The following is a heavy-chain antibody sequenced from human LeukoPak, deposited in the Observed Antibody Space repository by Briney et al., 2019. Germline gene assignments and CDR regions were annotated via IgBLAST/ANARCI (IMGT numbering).Heavy chain of an antibody. CDR3: ARDNDSSDPPHFDY. CDR1: GDTFNNYA. CDR2: IIPIFGTT. D-gene: IGHD3-16*01. Sequence: SVKVSCKASGDTFNNYAISWVRQAPGQGLECMGVIIPIFGTTNYAQKFRGRVTLTADKSTRTAYMELSSLRSEDTAVHYCARDNDSSDPPHFDYWGQGTLVTVSS. J-gene: IGHJ4*02. V-gene: IGHV1-69*06.